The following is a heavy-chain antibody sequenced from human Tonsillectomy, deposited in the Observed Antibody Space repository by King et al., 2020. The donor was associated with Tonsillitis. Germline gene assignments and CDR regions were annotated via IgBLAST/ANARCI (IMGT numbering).Heavy chain of an antibody. CDR1: GFTFSSYA. J-gene: IGHJ3*02. CDR2: ISSNGGST. Sequence: VQLVQSGGGLVQPGGSLRLSCSASGFTFSSYAMHWVRQAPGKGLEYVSAISSNGGSTYYADSVKGRFTSSRDNSKNTLYLQMSSLSAEDTAVYYCVKDQQFYDYVWGSYRKAAFDIWGQGTMVTVSS. CDR3: VKDQQFYDYVWGSYRKAAFDI. D-gene: IGHD3-16*02. V-gene: IGHV3-64D*06.